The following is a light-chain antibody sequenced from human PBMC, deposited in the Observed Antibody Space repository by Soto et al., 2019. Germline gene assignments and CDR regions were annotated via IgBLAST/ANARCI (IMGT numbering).Light chain of an antibody. Sequence: DIQMTQSQSSLSAFVGGRVTITCRASQGISNSLAWYQQKPGKGPKLLIYAASTLQSGVPSRFSGSGSGTDFTLTISSLQPEDVATYYCQKYNSAPLTFGPGTKVDIK. V-gene: IGKV1-27*01. CDR3: QKYNSAPLT. J-gene: IGKJ3*01. CDR1: QGISNS. CDR2: AAS.